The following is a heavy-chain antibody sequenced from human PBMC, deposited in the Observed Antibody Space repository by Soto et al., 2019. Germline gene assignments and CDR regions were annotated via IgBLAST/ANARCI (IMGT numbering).Heavy chain of an antibody. CDR1: GYTFTNYG. Sequence: ASVKVSCKASGYTFTNYGVSWVRQAPGQRLEWMGWISAYTRNTNYAQMFQGRVTMTTDTSTSTAYMELRSLTSADTAVYYCATDYGDYVGAFDIWGQGTMVTVSS. CDR2: ISAYTRNT. D-gene: IGHD4-17*01. J-gene: IGHJ3*02. V-gene: IGHV1-18*01. CDR3: ATDYGDYVGAFDI.